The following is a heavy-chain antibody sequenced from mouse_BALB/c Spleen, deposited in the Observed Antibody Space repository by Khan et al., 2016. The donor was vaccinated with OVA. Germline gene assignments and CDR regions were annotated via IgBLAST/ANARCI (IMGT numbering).Heavy chain of an antibody. Sequence: DLVKPGASVKLSCKASGYIFTSYWINWIKQRPGQGLEWIGRFAPGSGSTFYNEIFKGKATLTVDTSSITAYIQLSSLSSEDSAVYFCAGATYSGSSLYAMNSWGHGTSVTVSS. V-gene: IGHV1S41*01. D-gene: IGHD1-1*01. CDR2: FAPGSGST. J-gene: IGHJ4*01. CDR1: GYIFTSYW. CDR3: AGATYSGSSLYAMNS.